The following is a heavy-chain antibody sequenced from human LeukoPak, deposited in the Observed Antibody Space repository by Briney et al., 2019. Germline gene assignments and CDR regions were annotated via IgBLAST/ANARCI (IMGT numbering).Heavy chain of an antibody. V-gene: IGHV3-21*01. J-gene: IGHJ4*02. CDR2: ISSSSSYI. CDR3: ASLGLSALTDDY. CDR1: GFKFDYYG. D-gene: IGHD3-3*01. Sequence: GGSLRLSCAASGFKFDYYGMSCVRDVPGQLLEWVSSISSSSSYIYYADSVKGRFTISRDNAKNSLYLQMNSLRAEDTAVYYCASLGLSALTDDYWGQGTLVTVSS.